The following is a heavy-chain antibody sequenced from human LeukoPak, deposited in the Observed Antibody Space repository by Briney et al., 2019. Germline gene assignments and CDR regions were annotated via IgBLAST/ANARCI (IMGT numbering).Heavy chain of an antibody. V-gene: IGHV3-30*03. Sequence: AGGSLRLSCAASGFTFSSYSMNWVRQAPGKGLEWVAVISYDGSNKYYADSVKGRFTISRDNSKNTLYLQMNSLRAEDTAVYYCARDRRIAVAGKEGYFDYWGQGTLVTVSS. CDR3: ARDRRIAVAGKEGYFDY. CDR2: ISYDGSNK. D-gene: IGHD6-19*01. CDR1: GFTFSSYS. J-gene: IGHJ4*02.